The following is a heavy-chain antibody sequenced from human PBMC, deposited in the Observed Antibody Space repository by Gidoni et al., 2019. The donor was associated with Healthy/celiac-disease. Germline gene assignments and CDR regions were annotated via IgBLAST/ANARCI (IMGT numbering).Heavy chain of an antibody. CDR2: INHSGRT. D-gene: IGHD6-13*01. CDR3: ARGNGYSSSWYRYYGMDV. V-gene: IGHV4-34*01. J-gene: IGHJ6*02. CDR1: GGSFSGYY. Sequence: QVQLQQWGPGLLKPSETLSLTCAVYGGSFSGYYWRWLRQPPGKGLEWIGEINHSGRTHYHPSLKSRVTISVDTSKNQFSLKLSSVTAADTAVDYCARGNGYSSSWYRYYGMDVWGQGTTVTVSS.